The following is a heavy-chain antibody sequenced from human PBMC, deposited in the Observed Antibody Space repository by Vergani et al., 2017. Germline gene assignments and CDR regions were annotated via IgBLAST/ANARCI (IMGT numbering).Heavy chain of an antibody. V-gene: IGHV3-7*03. J-gene: IGHJ6*02. CDR3: ARSLVTIVYYGMDV. CDR1: GFTFSRNW. CDR2: IKQDGRGK. D-gene: IGHD2-21*02. Sequence: EVQLVESGGGLVQPGGSLRLSCAAYGFTFSRNWMTWVRQCQGKGLEWVADIKQDGRGKYYVDSVKGRFTISRENAMNSLYLQMNSLRAEDTAVYYCARSLVTIVYYGMDVWGQGTSVTVSS.